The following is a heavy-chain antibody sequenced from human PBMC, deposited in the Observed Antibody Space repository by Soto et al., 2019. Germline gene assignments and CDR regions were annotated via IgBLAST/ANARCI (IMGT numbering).Heavy chain of an antibody. Sequence: SETLSLTCTVSGVFISSSSYNWGWIRQPPGKGLEWIGSIYYSGSTYHNPSLKSRVTMSVDTSNNQFSLKLSSVTAADTAVYYCARQWLVHVSFDYWGQGTLVTVSS. V-gene: IGHV4-39*01. CDR2: IYYSGST. D-gene: IGHD6-19*01. CDR1: GVFISSSSYN. J-gene: IGHJ4*02. CDR3: ARQWLVHVSFDY.